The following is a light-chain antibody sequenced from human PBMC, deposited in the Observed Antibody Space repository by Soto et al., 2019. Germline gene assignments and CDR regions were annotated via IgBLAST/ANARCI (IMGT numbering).Light chain of an antibody. Sequence: EIVLTQSPGTLSLSPGERATLSCGASQSISTSYLAIAWYQQKPGQPPRLLIYGASSRATGIPDRFSGSGSATDFTLTISRLEPEDFAVYYCQQHDTSPWTFGQGTRVEIK. J-gene: IGKJ1*01. V-gene: IGKV3-20*01. CDR3: QQHDTSPWT. CDR2: GAS. CDR1: QSISTSY.